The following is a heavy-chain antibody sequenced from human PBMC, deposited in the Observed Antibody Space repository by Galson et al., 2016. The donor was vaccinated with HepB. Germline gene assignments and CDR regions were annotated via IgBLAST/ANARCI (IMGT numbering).Heavy chain of an antibody. V-gene: IGHV3-33*02. CDR3: ARDRGLLHYFYVMDV. J-gene: IGHJ6*02. CDR2: ISYDGNNT. D-gene: IGHD4-17*01. Sequence: SLRLSCATSGFTFNNYGINWVRQAPGKGLEWVAVISYDGNNTHYADAAKGRFTISRDSSTNTVYLQMNSLRADDTAVYFCARDRGLLHYFYVMDVWGQGTTVTVSS. CDR1: GFTFNNYG.